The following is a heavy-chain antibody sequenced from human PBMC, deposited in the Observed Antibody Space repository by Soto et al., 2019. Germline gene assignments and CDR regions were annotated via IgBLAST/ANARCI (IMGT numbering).Heavy chain of an antibody. V-gene: IGHV1-18*01. J-gene: IGHJ4*02. CDR2: ISAHNGNT. D-gene: IGHD6-13*01. CDR1: GYTFTSYG. CDR3: ATQARGQQLASD. Sequence: ASVKVSCKASGYTFTSYGISWVRQAPGQGLEWMGWISAHNGNTNYAQKLQGRVTMTTDTSTSTAYMELRSLRSDDTAVYYCATQARGQQLASDWGQGTLVTVSS.